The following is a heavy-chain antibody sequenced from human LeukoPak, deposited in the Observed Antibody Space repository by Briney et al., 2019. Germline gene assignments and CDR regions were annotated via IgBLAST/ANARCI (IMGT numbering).Heavy chain of an antibody. CDR1: GFTFSSYA. J-gene: IGHJ4*02. Sequence: GGSLRLSCAASGFTFSSYAMHWVRQAPGKGLEWVAVMSYDGTNKYYADSVKGRFTISRDNSKNTLYLQMNSLRVEDTAVYYCARDLFATIFGVVITYWGQGTLVTVSS. D-gene: IGHD3-3*01. CDR3: ARDLFATIFGVVITY. V-gene: IGHV3-30-3*01. CDR2: MSYDGTNK.